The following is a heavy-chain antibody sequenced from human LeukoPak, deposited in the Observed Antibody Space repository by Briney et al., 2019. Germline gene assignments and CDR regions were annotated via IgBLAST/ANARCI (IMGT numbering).Heavy chain of an antibody. V-gene: IGHV3-53*05. CDR2: IYSSGST. CDR3: ARERAELLWFGEYYYYGMDV. J-gene: IGHJ6*02. D-gene: IGHD3-10*01. Sequence: GGSLRLSCAASGFTVSSNYMSWVRQGPGKGLEWVSVIYSSGSTYYADSVKGRFTISRDNSKNTLYLQMNSLRAEDTAVYYCARERAELLWFGEYYYYGMDVWGQGTTVTVSS. CDR1: GFTVSSNY.